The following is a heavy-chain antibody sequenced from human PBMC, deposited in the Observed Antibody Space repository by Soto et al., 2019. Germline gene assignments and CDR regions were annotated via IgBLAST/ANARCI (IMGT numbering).Heavy chain of an antibody. V-gene: IGHV1-46*01. Sequence: ASVKVSCKASGYTFTSYYMHWVRQAPGQGLEWMGIINPSGGSTSYAQKFQGRVTMTRDTSTSTVYMELSSLRSEDTAVYYCARYLESSISSRQVAVAGIFDYWGQGTLVTVSS. J-gene: IGHJ4*02. D-gene: IGHD6-19*01. CDR3: ARYLESSISSRQVAVAGIFDY. CDR2: INPSGGST. CDR1: GYTFTSYY.